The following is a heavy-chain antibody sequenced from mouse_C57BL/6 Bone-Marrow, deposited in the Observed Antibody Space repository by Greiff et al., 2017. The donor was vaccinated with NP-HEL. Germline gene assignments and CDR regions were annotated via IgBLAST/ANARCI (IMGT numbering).Heavy chain of an antibody. CDR2: IDPSDSYT. J-gene: IGHJ2*01. Sequence: QVQLQQPGAELVMPGASVKLSCKASGYTFTSYWMHWVKQRPGQGLEWIGEIDPSDSYTNYNQKFKGKSTLTVDKSSSTAYMQLSSLTSEDSAVYYCARRICYGNFRLYYFDYWGQGTTLTVSS. V-gene: IGHV1-69*01. CDR3: ARRICYGNFRLYYFDY. CDR1: GYTFTSYW. D-gene: IGHD2-1*01.